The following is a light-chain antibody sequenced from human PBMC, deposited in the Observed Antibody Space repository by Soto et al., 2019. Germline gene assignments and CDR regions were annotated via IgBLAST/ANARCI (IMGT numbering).Light chain of an antibody. Sequence: DIPMTQSPSSLSASVGDRVTITCRASQGINTYLAWYQQKPGKVPKLLIYAASTLQSGVPSRFSGSGSGTDFTLTISSLQPEDVATYYCQKYDSAPRTFGQGTKVEIK. CDR3: QKYDSAPRT. J-gene: IGKJ1*01. V-gene: IGKV1-27*01. CDR2: AAS. CDR1: QGINTY.